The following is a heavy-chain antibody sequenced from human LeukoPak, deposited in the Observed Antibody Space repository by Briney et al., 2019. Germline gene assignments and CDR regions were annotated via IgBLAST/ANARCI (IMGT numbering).Heavy chain of an antibody. CDR1: GITFNTYT. CDR2: IASSGNYI. Sequence: GGSLRLSCVGSGITFNTYTMNWVRQAPGKGLEWVSSIASSGNYIYYADSVQGRFTISRDNAKNSLYLQMSSLRAEDTAVYYCARGLQQLVRGYNYYFMDVWGKGTTVTVSS. D-gene: IGHD6-13*01. CDR3: ARGLQQLVRGYNYYFMDV. V-gene: IGHV3-21*01. J-gene: IGHJ6*03.